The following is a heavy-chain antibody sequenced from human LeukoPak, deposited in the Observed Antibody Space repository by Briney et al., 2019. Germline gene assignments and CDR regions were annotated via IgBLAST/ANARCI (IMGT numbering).Heavy chain of an antibody. CDR1: GFIFDDYG. CDR3: ARSGSHDY. CDR2: ISGDGGTT. V-gene: IGHV3-43*02. J-gene: IGHJ4*02. Sequence: PGGSLRLSCAASGFIFDDYGMHWVRQAPGKGLEWVSLISGDGGTTYYADSVKGRFTISRDNAKNSLYLQMNSLRADDTAVYYCARSGSHDYWGQGTLVTVSS. D-gene: IGHD1-26*01.